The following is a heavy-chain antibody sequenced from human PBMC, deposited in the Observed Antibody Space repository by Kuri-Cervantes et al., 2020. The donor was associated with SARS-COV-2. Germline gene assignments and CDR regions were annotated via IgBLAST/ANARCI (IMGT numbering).Heavy chain of an antibody. CDR3: ARMAEAAIYYYYYMDV. Sequence: ASVKVSCKASGYTFTGHYMHWVRQAPGQGLEWMGWINPNSGGTNYAQKFQGRVTMTRDTSISTAYMELSRLRSDDTAVYYCARMAEAAIYYYYYMDVWGKGTTVTVSS. V-gene: IGHV1-2*02. CDR2: INPNSGGT. J-gene: IGHJ6*03. D-gene: IGHD5-24*01. CDR1: GYTFTGHY.